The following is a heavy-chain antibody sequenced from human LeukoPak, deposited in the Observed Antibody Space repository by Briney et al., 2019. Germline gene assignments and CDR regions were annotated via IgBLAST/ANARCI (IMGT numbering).Heavy chain of an antibody. CDR1: GFTFSSYS. J-gene: IGHJ6*02. Sequence: PGGSLRLSCAASGFTFSSYSMTWVRQAPGKGLEWVSSISSSSSYIYYADSVKGRFTISRDNAKNSLYLQMNSLRAEDTAVYYCARDYRVAATRYYYYGMDVWGQGTTVTVSS. V-gene: IGHV3-21*04. CDR2: ISSSSSYI. CDR3: ARDYRVAATRYYYYGMDV. D-gene: IGHD2-15*01.